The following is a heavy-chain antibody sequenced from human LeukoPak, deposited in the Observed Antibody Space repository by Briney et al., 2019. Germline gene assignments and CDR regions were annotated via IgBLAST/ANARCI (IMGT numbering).Heavy chain of an antibody. CDR2: INPNNGGT. Sequence: ASVNVSCKASGYTFTGYYIHWVRQAPGQGLEWMGRINPNNGGTNYAQKFQGRVTMTRDMSMSTAYMELSRLRSVDTAVYYCAGEDNSSGYRPFDIWGQGTMVTVPP. V-gene: IGHV1-2*06. J-gene: IGHJ3*02. D-gene: IGHD3-22*01. CDR1: GYTFTGYY. CDR3: AGEDNSSGYRPFDI.